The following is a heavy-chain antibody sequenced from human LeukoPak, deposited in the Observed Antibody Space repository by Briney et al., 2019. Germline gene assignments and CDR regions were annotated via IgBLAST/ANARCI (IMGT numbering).Heavy chain of an antibody. V-gene: IGHV1-2*02. CDR2: INPNSGGT. J-gene: IGHJ6*03. CDR1: GYTFINYY. Sequence: ASVKVSCKASGYTFINYYMHWVRQAPGQGLEWMGWINPNSGGTNYAQKFQGRVTMTRGTSISTAYMELSRLRSDDIAIYFCATTGREDSSGWFSYYYYYYMDVWGKGTTVTVSS. CDR3: ATTGREDSSGWFSYYYYYYMDV. D-gene: IGHD6-19*01.